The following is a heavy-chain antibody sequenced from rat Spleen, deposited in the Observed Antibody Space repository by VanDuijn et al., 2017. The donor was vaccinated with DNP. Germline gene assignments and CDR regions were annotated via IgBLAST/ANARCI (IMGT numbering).Heavy chain of an antibody. CDR2: ISYDGQST. CDR1: GFTFSDYN. J-gene: IGHJ2*01. V-gene: IGHV5-7*01. D-gene: IGHD4-3*01. CDR3: VRWNSGHFDY. Sequence: EVPLVESGGGLVQPGRSLKLSCAASGFTFSDYNMAWVRQAPKKGLEWVATISYDGQSTNYRDSVKGRFTVSRDNAKSTLYLQMNSLRSEDMATYYCVRWNSGHFDYWGQGVMVTVSS.